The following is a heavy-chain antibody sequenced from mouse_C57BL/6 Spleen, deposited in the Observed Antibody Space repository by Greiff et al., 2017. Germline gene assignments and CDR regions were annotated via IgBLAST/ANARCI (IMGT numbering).Heavy chain of an antibody. Sequence: EVKLMESGGGLVKPGGSLKLSCAASGFNFSDYGMHWVRPAPEKGLEWVADISSGSSTIYYADTVKGRFTISRDNAKNTLFLQMTSLRSEDTAMYYCASNNDWYFDVWGTGTTVTVSS. V-gene: IGHV5-17*01. CDR2: ISSGSSTI. CDR1: GFNFSDYG. CDR3: ASNNDWYFDV. J-gene: IGHJ1*03.